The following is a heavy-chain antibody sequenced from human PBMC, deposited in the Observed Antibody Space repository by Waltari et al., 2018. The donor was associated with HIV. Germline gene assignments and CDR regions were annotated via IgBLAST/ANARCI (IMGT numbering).Heavy chain of an antibody. CDR2: INHSGST. CDR3: ARYYYDSSGYYTFTYYYGMDV. J-gene: IGHJ6*02. CDR1: GGSFSGYY. V-gene: IGHV4-34*01. D-gene: IGHD3-22*01. Sequence: QVQLQQWGAGLLKPSETLSLTCAVYGGSFSGYYWSWLRQPPGKGLEWIGEINHSGSTNYNPSLKSRVTISVDTSKNQFSLKLSSVTAADTAVYYCARYYYDSSGYYTFTYYYGMDVWGQGTTVTVSS.